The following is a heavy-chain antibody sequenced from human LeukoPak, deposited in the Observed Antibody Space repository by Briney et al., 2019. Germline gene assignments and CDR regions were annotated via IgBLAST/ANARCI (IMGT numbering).Heavy chain of an antibody. CDR1: GFTFSSYS. CDR2: ISSSSSYI. Sequence: GGSLRLSCAASGFTFSSYSMNWVRQAPGKGLECVSSISSSSSYIYYADSVKGRFTISRDNAKNSLYLQMNSLRAEDTAVYYCARDLSRRGMDVWGKGTTVTVSS. V-gene: IGHV3-21*01. CDR3: ARDLSRRGMDV. J-gene: IGHJ6*04.